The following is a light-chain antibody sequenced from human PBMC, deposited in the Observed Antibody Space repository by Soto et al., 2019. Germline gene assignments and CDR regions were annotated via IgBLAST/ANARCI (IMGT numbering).Light chain of an antibody. V-gene: IGKV3-15*01. CDR1: QSVSSN. CDR2: VAS. Sequence: EIVMTQSPATLSVSPGERATLSCRASQSVSSNLSWYQQKPGQAPRLLIYVASTRATGIPARFSGSGSGTEFTLTISSLQSEDFAVYYCQQYNNGPITFGHGTKGDIQ. J-gene: IGKJ3*01. CDR3: QQYNNGPIT.